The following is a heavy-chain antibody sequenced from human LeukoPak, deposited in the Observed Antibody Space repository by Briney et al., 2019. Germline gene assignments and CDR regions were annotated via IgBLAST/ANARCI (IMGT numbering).Heavy chain of an antibody. D-gene: IGHD3-3*01. J-gene: IGHJ4*02. CDR2: ISAYNGNT. Sequence: GASVKVSCKASGYTFTSYGISWVRQAPGQGPEWMGWISAYNGNTNYAQKLQGRVTMTTDTSTSTAYMGLRSLRSDDTAVYYCAREGITIFGVVPHFDLRGQGTLVTVSS. CDR1: GYTFTSYG. V-gene: IGHV1-18*01. CDR3: AREGITIFGVVPHFDL.